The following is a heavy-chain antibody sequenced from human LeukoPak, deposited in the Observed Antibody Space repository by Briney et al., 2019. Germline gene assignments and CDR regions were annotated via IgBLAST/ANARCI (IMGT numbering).Heavy chain of an antibody. CDR1: GYTFTSYD. CDR3: ARGHYDFWSGSFSLDV. J-gene: IGHJ6*04. D-gene: IGHD3-3*01. Sequence: ASVKVSCKASGYTFTSYDINWVRQATGQGLEWMGWMNPNSGNTGYAQKFQGRVTITMNTSISTAYMELSSLRSEDTAVYYCARGHYDFWSGSFSLDVWGKGTTVTVSS. V-gene: IGHV1-8*03. CDR2: MNPNSGNT.